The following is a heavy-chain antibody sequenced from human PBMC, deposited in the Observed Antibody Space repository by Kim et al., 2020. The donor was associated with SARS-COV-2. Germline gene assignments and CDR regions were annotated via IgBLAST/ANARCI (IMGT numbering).Heavy chain of an antibody. J-gene: IGHJ6*02. CDR3: ASAYYYDSSGYYSSRFHYYYYGMDV. D-gene: IGHD3-22*01. CDR1: GGTFSSYA. V-gene: IGHV1-69*04. CDR2: IIPILGIA. Sequence: SVKVSCKASGGTFSSYAISWVRQAPGQGLEWMGRIIPILGIANYAQKFQGRVTITADKSTSTAYMELSSLRSEDTAVYYCASAYYYDSSGYYSSRFHYYYYGMDVWGQGTTVTVSS.